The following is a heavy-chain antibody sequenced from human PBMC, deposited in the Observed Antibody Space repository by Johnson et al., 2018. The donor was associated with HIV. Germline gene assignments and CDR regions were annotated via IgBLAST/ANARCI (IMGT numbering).Heavy chain of an antibody. J-gene: IGHJ3*02. V-gene: IGHV3-66*01. Sequence: VQLVESGGGLVQPGGSLRLSCAASGFTVSSNYMSWVRQDPGKGLEWVSVIYSGGSTYYAYSVKGRFTISRDNSKNTLYLQMNSLRAEDTAVYYCARDLDLREDLAFDIWGQGTMVTVSS. CDR2: IYSGGST. CDR3: ARDLDLREDLAFDI. D-gene: IGHD1-1*01. CDR1: GFTVSSNY.